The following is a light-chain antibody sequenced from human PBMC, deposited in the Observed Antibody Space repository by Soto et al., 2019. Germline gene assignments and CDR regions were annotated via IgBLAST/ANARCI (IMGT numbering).Light chain of an antibody. Sequence: DIQMTQSPSSLSASVGDRVTITCRASQDISNDLGWYQQKPGKAPKRLISSASNLQSGAPSRFSGSGSGTEFTLTITSLQPEDFATYYCLQHNTYPYTFGQGTNLEIK. V-gene: IGKV1-17*01. J-gene: IGKJ2*01. CDR1: QDISND. CDR2: SAS. CDR3: LQHNTYPYT.